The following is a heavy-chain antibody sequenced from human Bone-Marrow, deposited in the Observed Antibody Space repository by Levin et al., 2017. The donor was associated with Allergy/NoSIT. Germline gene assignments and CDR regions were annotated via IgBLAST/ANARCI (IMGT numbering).Heavy chain of an antibody. CDR2: IYHTGAT. CDR3: ARTLPDSTFGYWYFDL. V-gene: IGHV4-31*03. J-gene: IGHJ2*01. CDR1: VDSISSGGYY. Sequence: SETLSLTCTVSVDSISSGGYYWSWIRQHPGKGLEWIGYIYHTGATYYNASLKSRSTISQDKSKNQFSLNLRSVTDADTAVYYCARTLPDSTFGYWYFDLWGRGTLVTVSS. D-gene: IGHD2/OR15-2a*01.